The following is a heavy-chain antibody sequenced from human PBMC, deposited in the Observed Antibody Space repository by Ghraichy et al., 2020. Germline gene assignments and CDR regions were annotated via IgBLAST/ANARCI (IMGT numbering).Heavy chain of an antibody. CDR2: IYYSGST. Sequence: SQTLSLTCTVSGGSISNYYWSWIRQPPGKGLEWIGYIYYSGSTNYNPSLKSRVTISVDTSKNQFSLKLSSVTAGDTAVYYCARAPSGGTAAGARYYYYMDVWGKGTTVTVSS. CDR1: GGSISNYY. CDR3: ARAPSGGTAAGARYYYYMDV. V-gene: IGHV4-59*01. D-gene: IGHD6-13*01. J-gene: IGHJ6*03.